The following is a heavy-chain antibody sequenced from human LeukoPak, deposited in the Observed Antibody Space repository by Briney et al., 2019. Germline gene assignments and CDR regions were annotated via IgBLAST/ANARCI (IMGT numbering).Heavy chain of an antibody. V-gene: IGHV1-18*01. CDR3: ARVIYSDYTLWDFDY. Sequence: ASVKVSCKASVYTFTSYGITWVRQAPGQGLEWMGWISAYNGNTNNAQKLQDRLTMTTDSSTSTAYMELRSLRSDDTAIYYCARVIYSDYTLWDFDYWGQGTLVTVSS. D-gene: IGHD5-12*01. J-gene: IGHJ4*02. CDR2: ISAYNGNT. CDR1: VYTFTSYG.